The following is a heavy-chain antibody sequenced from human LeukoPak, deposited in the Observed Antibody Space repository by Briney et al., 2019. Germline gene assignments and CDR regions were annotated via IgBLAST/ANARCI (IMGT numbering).Heavy chain of an antibody. D-gene: IGHD6-19*01. CDR1: GGSISSYY. CDR2: IYYSGLT. CDR3: ARWDSSAWFYDF. J-gene: IGHJ4*02. Sequence: PSETLSLTCTVSGGSISSYYWSWIRQPPGKALEWIAYIYYSGLTNYSPSLKSRVTISVDTSKNQFSLKLSSVTAADTAVYYCARWDSSAWFYDFWGQGTLVTVSS. V-gene: IGHV4-59*08.